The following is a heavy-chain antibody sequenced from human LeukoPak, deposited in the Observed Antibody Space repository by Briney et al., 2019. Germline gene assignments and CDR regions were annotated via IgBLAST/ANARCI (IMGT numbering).Heavy chain of an antibody. CDR1: GFIFSSYA. CDR3: WKDKEVLTAVKVAA. J-gene: IGHJ5*02. Sequence: GGSLRLSCAASGFIFSSYAMTWVRQAPGKGLEWVSSISSSGNSPYYADSVKGRFIISRDNSKNTVNLEMSSLSVEDAAVYYCWKDKEVLTAVKVAAWGQGTLVAVSS. V-gene: IGHV3-23*01. CDR2: ISSSGNSP. D-gene: IGHD2-2*01.